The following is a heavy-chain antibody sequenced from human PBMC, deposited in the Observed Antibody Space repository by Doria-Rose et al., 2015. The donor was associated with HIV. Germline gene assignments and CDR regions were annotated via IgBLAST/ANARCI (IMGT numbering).Heavy chain of an antibody. CDR1: GFSFKSYA. J-gene: IGHJ6*03. Sequence: VQLQESGGGLVQPGRSLRPSCVGSGFSFKSYAMHWVRLAPGKGLEWVAGISWDSGAKGNADSVEGRFTISRDNAKKSVYLEMRSLRPEDTAFYYCAKAPIIGPKYYFYMDVWGKGTSVTVSS. CDR2: ISWDSGAK. V-gene: IGHV3-9*01. D-gene: IGHD3-3*01. CDR3: AKAPIIGPKYYFYMDV.